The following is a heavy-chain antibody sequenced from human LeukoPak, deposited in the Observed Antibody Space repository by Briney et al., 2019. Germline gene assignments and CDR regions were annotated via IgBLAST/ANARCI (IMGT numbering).Heavy chain of an antibody. V-gene: IGHV1-2*02. CDR3: ARDSGYSSTWSDY. CDR2: INPNSGGT. J-gene: IGHJ4*02. Sequence: ASVKVSCKASGYTFIGYYMHWVRQAPGQGLEWMGWINPNSGGTNYAQNFQGRVTMTRDTSISTAYMELSRLRFDDTAVYYCARDSGYSSTWSDYWGQGTLVTVSS. CDR1: GYTFIGYY. D-gene: IGHD6-13*01.